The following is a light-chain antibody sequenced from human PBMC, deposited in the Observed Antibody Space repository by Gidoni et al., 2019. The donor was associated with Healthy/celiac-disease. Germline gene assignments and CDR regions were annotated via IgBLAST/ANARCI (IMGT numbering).Light chain of an antibody. CDR3: QAWDSSTVV. CDR2: QDN. Sequence: SYELTQPPSVSVSPGQTASITCSGNTLGDKYACWYQQKPGQSPVLVIYQDNKRPSGIPERFSGSNSGNTATLTMSGTQAMDEADYYCQAWDSSTVVFGGGTKLTVL. V-gene: IGLV3-1*01. J-gene: IGLJ2*01. CDR1: TLGDKY.